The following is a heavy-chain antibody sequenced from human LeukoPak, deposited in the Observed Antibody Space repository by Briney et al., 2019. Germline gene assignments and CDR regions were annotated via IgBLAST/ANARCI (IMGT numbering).Heavy chain of an antibody. D-gene: IGHD3-22*01. J-gene: IGHJ4*02. CDR1: GYTFTGYY. Sequence: ASLKSSCKASGYTFTGYYMHCVRQAPGQGLECMVWINPNSGGTNYAQKFQGRVTMTRDTSISTAYMELSRLRSDHTAVYYCARGGLRSSGYKGTFDYWGQGTLVTVSS. V-gene: IGHV1-2*02. CDR3: ARGGLRSSGYKGTFDY. CDR2: INPNSGGT.